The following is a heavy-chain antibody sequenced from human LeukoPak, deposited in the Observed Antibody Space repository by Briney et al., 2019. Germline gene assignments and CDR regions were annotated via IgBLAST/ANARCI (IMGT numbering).Heavy chain of an antibody. Sequence: SETLSLTCTVSGGSISSYYWSWIRQPAGKGLEWIGRIYTSGSTNYNPSLKSRVTMSVDTSKNQFSLKLSSVTAADTAVYYCARTSSGWLQRPNWFDPWGQGTLVTVSS. CDR3: ARTSSGWLQRPNWFDP. CDR2: IYTSGST. V-gene: IGHV4-4*07. J-gene: IGHJ5*02. CDR1: GGSISSYY. D-gene: IGHD6-19*01.